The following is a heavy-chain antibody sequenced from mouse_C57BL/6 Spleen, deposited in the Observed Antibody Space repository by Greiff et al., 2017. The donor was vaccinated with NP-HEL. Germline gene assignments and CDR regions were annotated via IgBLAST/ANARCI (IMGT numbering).Heavy chain of an antibody. CDR3: ASLRAPPFITTVARYFDV. D-gene: IGHD1-1*01. Sequence: EVQLQQSGPVLVKPGASVKMSCKASGYTFTDYYMNWVKQSHGKSLEWIGVINPYNGGTSYNQKFKGKATLTVDKSSSTAYMELNSLTSEDSAVYYCASLRAPPFITTVARYFDVWGTGTTVTVSS. V-gene: IGHV1-19*01. CDR1: GYTFTDYY. J-gene: IGHJ1*03. CDR2: INPYNGGT.